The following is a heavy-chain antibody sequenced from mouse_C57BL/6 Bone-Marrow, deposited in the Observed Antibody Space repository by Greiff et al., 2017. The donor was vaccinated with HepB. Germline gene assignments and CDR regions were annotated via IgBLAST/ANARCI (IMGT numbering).Heavy chain of an antibody. J-gene: IGHJ4*01. CDR1: GFTFSDYG. CDR3: ASISNFYAMDY. V-gene: IGHV5-17*01. Sequence: EVKLVESGGGLVKPGGSLKLSCAASGFTFSDYGMHWVRQAPEKGLEWVAYISSGSSTIYYADTVKGRFTISRDNAKNTLFLQMTSLRSEDTAMYYCASISNFYAMDYWGQGTSVTVSS. D-gene: IGHD2-5*01. CDR2: ISSGSSTI.